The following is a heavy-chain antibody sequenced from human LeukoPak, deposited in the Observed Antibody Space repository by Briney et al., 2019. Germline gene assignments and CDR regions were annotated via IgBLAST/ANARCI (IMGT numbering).Heavy chain of an antibody. Sequence: GGSLRLSCVVSGFTFTEYYMSWVRQAPGKGLEWISSTSSSATTIEYANSVRGRFTSSRDNAKNSLFLQMNSLRAEDTAVYYCGRDRYGLFDYWGQGTLVTVAS. V-gene: IGHV3-11*01. CDR1: GFTFTEYY. CDR2: TSSSATTI. CDR3: GRDRYGLFDY. J-gene: IGHJ4*02. D-gene: IGHD4-17*01.